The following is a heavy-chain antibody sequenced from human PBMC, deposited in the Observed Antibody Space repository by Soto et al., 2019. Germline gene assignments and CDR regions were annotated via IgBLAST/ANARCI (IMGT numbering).Heavy chain of an antibody. CDR1: GDSIIGIYH. CDR2: IYYSGST. D-gene: IGHD3-10*01. J-gene: IGHJ4*02. Sequence: SATLALTCAVSGDSIIGIYHWAWIRQSPGRGLEWIASIYYSGSTYYNPSLKSRVTISVDTSKNQFSLKLSSMTAADTAVYYCARHGSGSYYSPFDYWGQGTLVTVSS. V-gene: IGHV4-39*01. CDR3: ARHGSGSYYSPFDY.